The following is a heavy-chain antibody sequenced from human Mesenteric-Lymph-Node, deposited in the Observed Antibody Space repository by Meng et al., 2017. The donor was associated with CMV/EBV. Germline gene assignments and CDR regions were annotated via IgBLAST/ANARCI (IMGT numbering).Heavy chain of an antibody. V-gene: IGHV4-61*01. CDR2: IYYSGST. CDR1: GGSVSSGSYY. D-gene: IGHD5-18*01. Sequence: SETLSLTCTVSGGSVSSGSYYWSWIRQPPGKGLEWIGYIYYSGSTNYNPSLKSRVTFAVDTSKNQVSLQLSSLTAADTAVYYCARTSYTNYKYYAMDVWGQGTTVTVSS. CDR3: ARTSYTNYKYYAMDV. J-gene: IGHJ6*02.